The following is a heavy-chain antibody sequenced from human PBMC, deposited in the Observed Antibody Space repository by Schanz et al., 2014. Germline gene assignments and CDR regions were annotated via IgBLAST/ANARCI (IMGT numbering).Heavy chain of an antibody. CDR1: GFTVRSNY. J-gene: IGHJ4*02. D-gene: IGHD1-1*01. CDR3: ARDSAGTTFGVLDS. V-gene: IGHV3-66*03. CDR2: IYKSGSA. Sequence: EVQLVESGGGLIQPGGSLRLACVVSGFTVRSNYMSWVRQAPGKGLEWVSLIYKSGSAFYADSVKGRLTISRDNSKNTIYPEMNRLRTEDTALYYCARDSAGTTFGVLDSWGQGTLVTVSS.